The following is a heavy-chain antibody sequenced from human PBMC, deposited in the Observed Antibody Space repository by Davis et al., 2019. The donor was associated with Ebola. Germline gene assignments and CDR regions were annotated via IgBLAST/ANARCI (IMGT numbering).Heavy chain of an antibody. CDR2: IKSDGST. Sequence: PGGSLRLSCAVSGFPITNYWTHWVRQAPGKGLVWVSRIKSDGSTIYADSVKGRFTISRDNAKNTLYLQMNSLGVEDTAVYYCARDGIATFGKVKYYYGMDVWGKGTTVTVSS. J-gene: IGHJ6*04. CDR1: GFPITNYW. CDR3: ARDGIATFGKVKYYYGMDV. D-gene: IGHD6-13*01. V-gene: IGHV3-74*01.